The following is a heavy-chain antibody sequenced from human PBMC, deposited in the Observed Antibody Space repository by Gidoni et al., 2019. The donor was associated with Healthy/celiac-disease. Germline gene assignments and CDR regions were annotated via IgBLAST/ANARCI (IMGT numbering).Heavy chain of an antibody. J-gene: IGHJ4*02. CDR3: ARDTTTVTTVGFDY. CDR1: GYTFTSYD. D-gene: IGHD4-17*01. CDR2: MNPNSGNT. Sequence: QVQLVQSGAEVKKPGASVKVSCKASGYTFTSYDINWVRQATGQGLEWMGWMNPNSGNTGYAQKFQGRVTMTRNTSISTAYMELSSLRSEDTAVYYCARDTTTVTTVGFDYWGQGTLVTVSS. V-gene: IGHV1-8*01.